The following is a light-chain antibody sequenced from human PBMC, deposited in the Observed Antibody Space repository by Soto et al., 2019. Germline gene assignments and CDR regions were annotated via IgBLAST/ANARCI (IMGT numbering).Light chain of an antibody. J-gene: IGKJ1*01. CDR2: GAS. V-gene: IGKV3-15*01. Sequence: VVMTQSPASLSVSPWYRSTLSFRASQSITTNLAWYQQRPGQAPRLLIYGASNRATGIPARFSGSRSGTEFTLTISSLQSEDFAVYYCQQYVSSPATFGQGTKVDTK. CDR3: QQYVSSPAT. CDR1: QSITTN.